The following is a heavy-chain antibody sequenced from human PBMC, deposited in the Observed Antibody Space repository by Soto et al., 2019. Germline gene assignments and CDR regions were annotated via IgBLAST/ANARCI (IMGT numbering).Heavy chain of an antibody. CDR2: IYHSGST. Sequence: QLQLQESGSGLVKPSQTLSLTCAVSGGSISSGGYSWSWIRQPPGKGLEWIGYIYHSGSTYYNPSPKSRVTISVDRSKNQFSLKLSSVTAADTAVYYCARGERYCSGGSCYSAWYFDLWGRGTLVTVSS. CDR1: GGSISSGGYS. D-gene: IGHD2-15*01. J-gene: IGHJ2*01. V-gene: IGHV4-30-2*01. CDR3: ARGERYCSGGSCYSAWYFDL.